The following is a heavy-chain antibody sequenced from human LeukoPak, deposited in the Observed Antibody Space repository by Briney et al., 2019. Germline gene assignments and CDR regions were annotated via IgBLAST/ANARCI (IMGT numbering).Heavy chain of an antibody. D-gene: IGHD3-16*02. CDR1: GFTFSSYS. J-gene: IGHJ4*02. Sequence: PGGSLRLSCAASGFTFSSYSMNWVRQAPGKGLEWVSSISISSNYIYYTDSVKGRCTISRDNGKNSLYLQMNSLRAEDTAVYYCARADYDYVWGSYRQYYFDYWGQGTLVTVSS. CDR3: ARADYDYVWGSYRQYYFDY. V-gene: IGHV3-21*01. CDR2: ISISSNYI.